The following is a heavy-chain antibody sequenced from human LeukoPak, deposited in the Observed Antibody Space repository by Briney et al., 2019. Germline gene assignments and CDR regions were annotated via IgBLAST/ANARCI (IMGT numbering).Heavy chain of an antibody. D-gene: IGHD5-24*01. Sequence: GSLRLSCAASGFTFSSYAMSWVRQAPGKGLEWVSAISGSGGSTYYADSVKGRFAISRDNSKNTLYLQMNSLRAEDTAVYYCAKANGYTPYFDYWGQGTLVTVSS. V-gene: IGHV3-23*01. J-gene: IGHJ4*02. CDR2: ISGSGGST. CDR3: AKANGYTPYFDY. CDR1: GFTFSSYA.